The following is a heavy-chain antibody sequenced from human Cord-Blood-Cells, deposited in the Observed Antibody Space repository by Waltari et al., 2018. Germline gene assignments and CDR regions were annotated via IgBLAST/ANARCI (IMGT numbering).Heavy chain of an antibody. Sequence: EVQLVESGGGLVQPGGSLRLSCAASGFTFSSYWMHWVRQAPGKGVVWVSRINSDGSSTSYADSVKGRFTISRDNAKNTLYLQMNSLRAEDTAVYYCAREEVVTMVRGVKTSGVDYWGQGTLVTVSS. CDR3: AREEVVTMVRGVKTSGVDY. V-gene: IGHV3-74*01. J-gene: IGHJ4*02. CDR2: INSDGSST. CDR1: GFTFSSYW. D-gene: IGHD3-10*01.